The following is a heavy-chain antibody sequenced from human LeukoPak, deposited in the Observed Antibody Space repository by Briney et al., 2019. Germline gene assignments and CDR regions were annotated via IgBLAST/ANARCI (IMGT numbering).Heavy chain of an antibody. D-gene: IGHD3-9*01. Sequence: PSETLSLTCTVSIGSLNTYFWTWVRQPAGKGLEWIGRVSDTGRAYYNPSLESRVTISLDTSKNQFSLKVTSVTAADTAVYYCARGKEMTRTSGYYSFDFWGQGTLVSVPS. CDR3: ARGKEMTRTSGYYSFDF. J-gene: IGHJ4*02. V-gene: IGHV4-4*07. CDR2: VSDTGRA. CDR1: IGSLNTYF.